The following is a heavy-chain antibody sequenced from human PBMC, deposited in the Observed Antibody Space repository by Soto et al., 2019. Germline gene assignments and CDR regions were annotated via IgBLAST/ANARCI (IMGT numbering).Heavy chain of an antibody. Sequence: GESLKISCRGSGYSFTSYWIGWVRQMPGKGLEWMGIIYPGDSYTRYSPSFQGQVTISADKSISTAYLQWSSLKASDTAMYYCARQSESYYDSSGYYRPPFDYWGQGTLVTVSS. J-gene: IGHJ4*02. CDR3: ARQSESYYDSSGYYRPPFDY. CDR2: IYPGDSYT. V-gene: IGHV5-51*01. CDR1: GYSFTSYW. D-gene: IGHD3-22*01.